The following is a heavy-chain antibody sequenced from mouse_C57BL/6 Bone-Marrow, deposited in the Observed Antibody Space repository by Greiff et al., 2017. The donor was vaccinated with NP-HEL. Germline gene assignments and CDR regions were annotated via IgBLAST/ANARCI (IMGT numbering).Heavy chain of an antibody. CDR2: ISSGGIYT. D-gene: IGHD2-1*01. CDR3: ARGDYGNYVLYYYAMDY. V-gene: IGHV5-6*01. CDR1: GFTFSSYG. Sequence: EVQLVESGGDLVKPGGSLTLSCAASGFTFSSYGMSWVRQTPDKRLEWVATISSGGIYTYYPDSVKGRFTISRDNAKNTLYLQMCSLKSEDTARYYCARGDYGNYVLYYYAMDYWGQGTSVTVSS. J-gene: IGHJ4*01.